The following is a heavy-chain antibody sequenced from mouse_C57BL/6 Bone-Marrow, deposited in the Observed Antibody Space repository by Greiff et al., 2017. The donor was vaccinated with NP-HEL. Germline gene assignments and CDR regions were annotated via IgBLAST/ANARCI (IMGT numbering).Heavy chain of an antibody. J-gene: IGHJ3*01. CDR3: ARDEGVYDGYYVGFAY. CDR2: ISDGGSYT. Sequence: EVMLVESGGGLVKPGGSLKLSCAASGFTFSSYAMSWVRQTPEKRLEWVATISDGGSYTYYPDNVKGRFTISRDNAKNNLYLQMSHLKSEDTAMYYWARDEGVYDGYYVGFAYWGQGTLVTVSA. CDR1: GFTFSSYA. D-gene: IGHD2-3*01. V-gene: IGHV5-4*01.